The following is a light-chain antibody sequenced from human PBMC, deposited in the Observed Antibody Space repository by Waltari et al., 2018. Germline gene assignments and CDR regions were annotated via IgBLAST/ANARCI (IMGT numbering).Light chain of an antibody. Sequence: DIVLTQSPATLSLSPGEGATLSCRASESVRSSLAWYQQKPGQPPRLLIYDASNRAPGIPARVRGSGSGTDFTLTISSLEPEDFAVYYCQQRSNRPPWSFGQGTKVEIK. CDR1: ESVRSS. CDR3: QQRSNRPPWS. J-gene: IGKJ1*01. V-gene: IGKV3-11*01. CDR2: DAS.